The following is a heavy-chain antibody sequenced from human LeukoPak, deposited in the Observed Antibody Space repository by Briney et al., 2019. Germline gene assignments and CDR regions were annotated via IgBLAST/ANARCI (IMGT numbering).Heavy chain of an antibody. CDR1: GFIFSSYW. CDR2: IDSDGSGT. J-gene: IGHJ4*02. CDR3: VRDQNYYGSGNFDY. V-gene: IGHV3-74*01. D-gene: IGHD3-10*01. Sequence: GGSLRLSCAASGFIFSSYWMNWVRQAPGKGLVWVSHIDSDGSGTAYADSVKGRFTISRDNAKNTLFLQMNSLRAEDTAVYYCVRDQNYYGSGNFDYWGQGTLVTVSS.